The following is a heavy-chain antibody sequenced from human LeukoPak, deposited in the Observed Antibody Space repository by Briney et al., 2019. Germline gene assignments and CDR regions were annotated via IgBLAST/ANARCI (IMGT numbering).Heavy chain of an antibody. CDR2: INPSGGST. D-gene: IGHD5-12*01. J-gene: IGHJ4*02. CDR1: GYTFTSYY. Sequence: ASVKVSCKASGYTFTSYYMHWVRQAPGQGLEWMGIINPSGGSTSYAQKFQGRVTMTRDTSTSTVYMELSSLRSGDTAVYYCARDLLGYSGYDGGPFDYWGQGTLVTVSS. CDR3: ARDLLGYSGYDGGPFDY. V-gene: IGHV1-46*01.